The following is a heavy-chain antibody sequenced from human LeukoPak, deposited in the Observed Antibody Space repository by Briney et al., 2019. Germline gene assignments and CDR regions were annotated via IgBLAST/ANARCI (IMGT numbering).Heavy chain of an antibody. Sequence: GASVKVSCKASGYTFTGYYIHWVRQAPGQGLEWMGWITPSSGGTNYAQKFQGRVTMTRDTSITTAYMELTSLGSDDTAVYYCALYDFWSGYPDYWGQGTLVTVSS. CDR2: ITPSSGGT. CDR1: GYTFTGYY. J-gene: IGHJ4*02. D-gene: IGHD3-3*01. V-gene: IGHV1-2*02. CDR3: ALYDFWSGYPDY.